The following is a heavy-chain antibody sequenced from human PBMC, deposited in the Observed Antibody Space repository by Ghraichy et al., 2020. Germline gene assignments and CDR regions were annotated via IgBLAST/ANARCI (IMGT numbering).Heavy chain of an antibody. CDR3: VRGGALSSSLVDY. CDR1: GFTFSSYA. Sequence: GGSLRLSCSASGFTFSSYAIHWVRQAPGKGLEYVSAISSNGGSTYYADSVKDRFTISRDNSKNTLYLQMSSLKPEDTAVYYCVRGGALSSSLVDYWGRGTLVTVSS. CDR2: ISSNGGST. J-gene: IGHJ4*02. D-gene: IGHD6-13*01. V-gene: IGHV3-64D*06.